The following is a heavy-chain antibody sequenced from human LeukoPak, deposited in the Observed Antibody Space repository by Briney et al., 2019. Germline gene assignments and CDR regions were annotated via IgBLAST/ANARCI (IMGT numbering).Heavy chain of an antibody. CDR1: GGSISSSSYY. J-gene: IGHJ6*03. Sequence: SETLSLTCTVSGGSISSSSYYWGWIRQPPGKGLEWIGSINYSGSTYYNPSLKSRVTISVDRSKNQFSLKLGSVTAADTAVYYCARGYCSGGSCYSSYYYSYMDVWGKGTTVTVSS. D-gene: IGHD2-15*01. CDR3: ARGYCSGGSCYSSYYYSYMDV. V-gene: IGHV4-39*07. CDR2: INYSGST.